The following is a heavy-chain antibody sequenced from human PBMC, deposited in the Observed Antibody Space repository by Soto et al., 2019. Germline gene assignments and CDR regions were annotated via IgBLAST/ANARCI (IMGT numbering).Heavy chain of an antibody. CDR1: GYTFTSYD. D-gene: IGHD6-13*01. V-gene: IGHV1-8*01. CDR3: ARTPPGYSSSWYSYYYYGMDV. J-gene: IGHJ6*02. CDR2: MNPNSGNT. Sequence: ASVKVSCKASGYTFTSYDINWLRQATGQGLEWMGWMNPNSGNTGYAQKFQGRVTMTRNTSISTAYMELSSLRSEDTAVYYCARTPPGYSSSWYSYYYYGMDVWGQGTTVTVSS.